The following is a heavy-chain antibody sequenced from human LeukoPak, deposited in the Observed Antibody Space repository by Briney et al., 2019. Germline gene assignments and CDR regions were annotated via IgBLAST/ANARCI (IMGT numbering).Heavy chain of an antibody. CDR3: ARGYGSGFAY. V-gene: IGHV4-34*01. D-gene: IGHD3-10*01. Sequence: PSETLSLTCAFYGGSFSGYYWSWIRQSPGKGLEWIGEINQSGSTNHNPSLKSRVTISVDTSKNQFSLKVSSVTAADTAVYYCARGYGSGFAYWGQGTLVTVSS. J-gene: IGHJ4*02. CDR2: INQSGST. CDR1: GGSFSGYY.